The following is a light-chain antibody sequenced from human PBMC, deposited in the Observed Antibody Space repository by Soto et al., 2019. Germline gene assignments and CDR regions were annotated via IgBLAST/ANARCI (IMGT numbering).Light chain of an antibody. V-gene: IGLV1-40*01. J-gene: IGLJ2*01. CDR2: GSS. Sequence: QSVLTQPPSVSGAPGRRVTISCTGSSSNIGTGYDVHWYQQLPGTAPKLLIYGSSNRPSGVPDRFSGSKSGTSASLAITGLQAEDEADYYCQSYDTSLSGLLFGGGTKVTVL. CDR1: SSNIGTGYD. CDR3: QSYDTSLSGLL.